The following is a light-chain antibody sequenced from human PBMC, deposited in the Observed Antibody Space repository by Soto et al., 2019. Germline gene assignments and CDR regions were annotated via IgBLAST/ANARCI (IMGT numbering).Light chain of an antibody. CDR2: AAS. CDR1: QGISTY. Sequence: DIQMTQSPSSLSESAGDRVTITCRASQGISTYLNWYQQKPGKAPKLLIYAASSLQSGVPSRFSGSGSETDFTLTISRLQPEDFATYSCQQSYSTTWTFGQGTKVEIQ. J-gene: IGKJ1*01. CDR3: QQSYSTTWT. V-gene: IGKV1-39*01.